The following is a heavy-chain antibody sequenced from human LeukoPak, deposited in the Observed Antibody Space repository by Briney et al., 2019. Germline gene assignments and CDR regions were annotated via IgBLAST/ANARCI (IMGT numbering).Heavy chain of an antibody. CDR2: ISSSGSTI. CDR3: ARDHGRYDILTGYYRGGGAFDY. J-gene: IGHJ4*02. V-gene: IGHV3-48*04. Sequence: PGGSLRLSCTASGFTFSGAWMTWVRQAPGKGLEWVSYISSSGSTIYYADSVKGRFTISRDNAKNSLYLQMNSLRAEDTAVYYCARDHGRYDILTGYYRGGGAFDYWGQGTLVTVSS. CDR1: GFTFSGAW. D-gene: IGHD3-9*01.